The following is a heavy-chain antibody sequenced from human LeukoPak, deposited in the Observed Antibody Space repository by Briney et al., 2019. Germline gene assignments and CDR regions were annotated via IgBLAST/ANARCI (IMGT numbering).Heavy chain of an antibody. J-gene: IGHJ4*02. CDR1: GFTFSYFW. D-gene: IGHD3-22*01. Sequence: GGSLRLSCAASGFTFSYFWMRWVRQAPGKGLEWVATIKNDGSETYYVDSVKGRFTISRDNAKNSLYLQMNSLRAEDTAVYYCARAGYYDSGGQSPTDYWGQGTLVTVSS. CDR2: IKNDGSET. V-gene: IGHV3-7*01. CDR3: ARAGYYDSGGQSPTDY.